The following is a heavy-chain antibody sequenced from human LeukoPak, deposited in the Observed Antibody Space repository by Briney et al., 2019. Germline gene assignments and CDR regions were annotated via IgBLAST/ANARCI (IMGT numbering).Heavy chain of an antibody. D-gene: IGHD3-9*01. CDR1: GFSLTTYA. V-gene: IGHV3-23*01. CDR3: ARVGSWLRYLDN. Sequence: QPGGSLRLSCAASGFSLTTYAMGWVRQAPGKGLEWVSVISDRGDSTYYADSVKGRFTISRDSSKNTLYLQMTSLRAEDTAVYYCARVGSWLRYLDNWGQGTLVTVSS. J-gene: IGHJ4*02. CDR2: ISDRGDST.